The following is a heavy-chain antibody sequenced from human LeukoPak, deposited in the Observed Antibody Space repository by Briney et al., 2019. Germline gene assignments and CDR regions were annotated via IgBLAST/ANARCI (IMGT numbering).Heavy chain of an antibody. CDR3: AKTLGYYYDSSHDAFDI. CDR2: IYYSGST. D-gene: IGHD3-22*01. CDR1: GGSISSYH. Sequence: PSETLSLTCTVSGGSISSYHWSWIRQPPGKGPEWIGYIYYSGSTNYNPPLKSRVTISVDTSKNQFSLKLSSVTAADTAVYYCAKTLGYYYDSSHDAFDIWGQGTMVTVSS. V-gene: IGHV4-59*01. J-gene: IGHJ3*02.